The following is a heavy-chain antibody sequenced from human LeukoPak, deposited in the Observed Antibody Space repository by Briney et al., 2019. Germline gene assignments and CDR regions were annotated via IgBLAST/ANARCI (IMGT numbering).Heavy chain of an antibody. V-gene: IGHV3-48*04. Sequence: PGGSLRLSCEASGFTFSTYAMNWVRQAPGKGLEWVSHISSGSATTFYADSVKGRFTISRDNTRNSLSLQINDLRVEDTAVYYCTRDRGSTTMLRGVNHYWGQGTLVTVSS. J-gene: IGHJ4*02. CDR2: ISSGSATT. CDR3: TRDRGSTTMLRGVNHY. D-gene: IGHD3-10*01. CDR1: GFTFSTYA.